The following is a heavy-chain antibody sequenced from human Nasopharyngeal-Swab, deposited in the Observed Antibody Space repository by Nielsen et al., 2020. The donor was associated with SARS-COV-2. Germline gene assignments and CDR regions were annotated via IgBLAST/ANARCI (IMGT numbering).Heavy chain of an antibody. V-gene: IGHV3-74*01. CDR2: INSDGSST. CDR1: GFTFSSYW. Sequence: GESLKISCAASGFTFSSYWMHLVRQAPGKGLVWVSRINSDGSSTSYADSVNGRFTISRDNAKNTLYLQMNSLRAEDTAVYYCARDLRDGYNLGYYYYGMDVWGQGTTVTVSS. D-gene: IGHD5-24*01. J-gene: IGHJ6*02. CDR3: ARDLRDGYNLGYYYYGMDV.